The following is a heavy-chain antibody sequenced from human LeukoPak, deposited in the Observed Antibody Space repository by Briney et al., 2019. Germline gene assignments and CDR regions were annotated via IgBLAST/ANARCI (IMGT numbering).Heavy chain of an antibody. CDR1: GFTFSSYE. CDR3: AKPLYYDSSGRSFFWYFDL. J-gene: IGHJ2*01. Sequence: PGGSLRLSCAASGFTFSSYEMNWVRQAPGKGLEWVSYISSSGSTIYYADSVKGRFTISRDNSKNTLYLQMNSLRAEDTAVYYCAKPLYYDSSGRSFFWYFDLWGRGTLVTVSS. CDR2: ISSSGSTI. D-gene: IGHD3-22*01. V-gene: IGHV3-48*03.